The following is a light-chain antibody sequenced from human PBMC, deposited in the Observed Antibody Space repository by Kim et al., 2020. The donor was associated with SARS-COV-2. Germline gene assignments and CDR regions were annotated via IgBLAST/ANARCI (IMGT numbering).Light chain of an antibody. J-gene: IGLJ3*02. CDR3: QVWDSSSDHRV. V-gene: IGLV3-21*04. CDR2: YDS. Sequence: PGKTARITCGGNNIRSKSVHWYQQKPGQAPVLVIYYDSDRPSGIPERFSGSNSRNTATLTISRVGAGDEADYYCQVWDSSSDHRVFGGGTQLTVL. CDR1: NIRSKS.